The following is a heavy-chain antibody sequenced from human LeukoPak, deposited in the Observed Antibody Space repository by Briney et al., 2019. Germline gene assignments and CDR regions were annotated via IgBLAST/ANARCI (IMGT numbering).Heavy chain of an antibody. Sequence: PGRSLRLSCAASGFTFSNYAIHWVRQAPGKGLDWVAVVSFDGSKEYYADSVKGRFTISRDNSKNTLYLQMNTLRPDDTAVYYCTRAKRGPFDYWGQGTLVTVSS. V-gene: IGHV3-30-3*01. CDR3: TRAKRGPFDY. CDR1: GFTFSNYA. J-gene: IGHJ4*01. CDR2: VSFDGSKE.